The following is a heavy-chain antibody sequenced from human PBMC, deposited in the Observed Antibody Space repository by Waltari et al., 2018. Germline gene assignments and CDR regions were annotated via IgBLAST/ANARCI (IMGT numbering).Heavy chain of an antibody. CDR1: GFTFSNYW. J-gene: IGHJ2*01. D-gene: IGHD3-3*01. CDR2: IKQDGGDK. V-gene: IGHV3-7*01. Sequence: EVQLVESGGGLVQPGGSLRLSCAASGFTFSNYWMSWVRQAPGKGLEWVANIKQDGGDKDYGDSVKGRFTISRDNAKNSLHLQMNNLRAEDTAVYYCARDFVPNSYYDFWGGYYGGYFDLWGRGTLVTVSS. CDR3: ARDFVPNSYYDFWGGYYGGYFDL.